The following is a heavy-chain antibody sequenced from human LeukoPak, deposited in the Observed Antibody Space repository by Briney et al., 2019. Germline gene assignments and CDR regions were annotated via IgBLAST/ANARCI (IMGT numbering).Heavy chain of an antibody. CDR3: ARGGGIAGT. V-gene: IGHV4-34*01. J-gene: IGHJ1*01. CDR1: GGSFSGYY. CDR2: INHSGST. Sequence: SETLSLTCAVYGGSFSGYYWSWIRQPPGKGLEWIGEINHSGSTNYNPSLKSRVTISVDTSKNQFSLKLSSVTAADTAVYYCARGGGIAGTWGQGTLVTVSS. D-gene: IGHD6-13*01.